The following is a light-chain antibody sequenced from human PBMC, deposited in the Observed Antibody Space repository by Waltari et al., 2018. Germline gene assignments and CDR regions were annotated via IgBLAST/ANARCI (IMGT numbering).Light chain of an antibody. V-gene: IGLV3-10*01. CDR1: ELPNKY. CDR3: YSSDTTGLRV. J-gene: IGLJ1*01. Sequence: SYELTQPPPAPVSARQAARIACSGHELPNKYAYWFQQKSGQAPRLVIDEDTKRPSEIPERCSGSSSGTVATLTITGAQVDDEADYYCYSSDTTGLRVFGSGTTVVVL. CDR2: EDT.